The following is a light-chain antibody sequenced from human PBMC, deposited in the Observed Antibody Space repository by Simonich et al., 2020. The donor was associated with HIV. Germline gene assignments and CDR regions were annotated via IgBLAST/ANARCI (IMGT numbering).Light chain of an antibody. J-gene: IGKJ4*01. V-gene: IGKV1-39*01. CDR1: RSISSY. CDR2: ASS. Sequence: DIQMTQSPSSLSASVGDRVTITGRASRSISSYLNWYQHKPGKAPKLLIYASSSLQSGGPSRFRGRGSGTDFTLSISSLQPEDFATYYCQQSYSTWLTFGGGTKVEIK. CDR3: QQSYSTWLT.